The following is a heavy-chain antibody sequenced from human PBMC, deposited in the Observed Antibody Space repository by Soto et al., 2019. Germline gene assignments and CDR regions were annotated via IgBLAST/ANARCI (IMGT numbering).Heavy chain of an antibody. J-gene: IGHJ4*02. Sequence: QVQLVESGGGVVQPGRSLRLSCAASGFTFSSYGMHWVRQAPGKGLEWVAVIWYDGSNKYYADSVKGRFTISRDNSKNTLYLQMNSLRAEDTAVYYCARDYTYQTTVTKEYYFDYWGQGTLVTVSS. D-gene: IGHD4-17*01. CDR2: IWYDGSNK. V-gene: IGHV3-33*01. CDR1: GFTFSSYG. CDR3: ARDYTYQTTVTKEYYFDY.